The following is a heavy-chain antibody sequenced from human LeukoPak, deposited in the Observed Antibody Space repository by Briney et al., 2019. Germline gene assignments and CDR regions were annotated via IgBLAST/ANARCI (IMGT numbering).Heavy chain of an antibody. CDR2: IYSSGST. Sequence: PSETLSLTCAVYGGSFNDYYWGWIRQPPGKGLEWIGNIYSSGSTYYNASLQSRVTISIDTSKNQFSLRLNSVTAADTAMYFCAKSGGYGLIDYWGQGTRVIVSS. V-gene: IGHV4-34*01. CDR3: AKSGGYGLIDY. CDR1: GGSFNDYY. J-gene: IGHJ4*02. D-gene: IGHD1-26*01.